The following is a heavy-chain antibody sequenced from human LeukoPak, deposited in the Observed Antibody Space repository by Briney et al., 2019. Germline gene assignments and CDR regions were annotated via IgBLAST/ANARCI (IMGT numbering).Heavy chain of an antibody. V-gene: IGHV3-7*01. CDR2: IKQDGSEK. CDR1: GFTFSSYW. J-gene: IGHJ6*02. Sequence: GGSLRLSCAASGFTFSSYWMSWVRQAPGKGLEWVANIKQDGSEKYYVDSVKGRFTVSRDNAKNSLYLQMSSLRAEDTAVYYCARDRRSVGATNYYYYGMDVWGQGTTVTVSS. D-gene: IGHD1-26*01. CDR3: ARDRRSVGATNYYYYGMDV.